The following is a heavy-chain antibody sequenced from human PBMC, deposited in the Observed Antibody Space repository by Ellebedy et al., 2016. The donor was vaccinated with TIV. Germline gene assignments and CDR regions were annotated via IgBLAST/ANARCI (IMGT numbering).Heavy chain of an antibody. D-gene: IGHD4-17*01. CDR2: INQDGGEK. V-gene: IGHV3-7*01. Sequence: GGSLRLSCAASRFTFSSYWMSWVRQAPGKGLEWVANINQDGGEKHYVDSVKGRFTISRDNAKNSLYLQMNSLRAEDTAVYYCATDGSYGDYLSPTHAFVIWGQGTMVTVSS. CDR3: ATDGSYGDYLSPTHAFVI. CDR1: RFTFSSYW. J-gene: IGHJ3*02.